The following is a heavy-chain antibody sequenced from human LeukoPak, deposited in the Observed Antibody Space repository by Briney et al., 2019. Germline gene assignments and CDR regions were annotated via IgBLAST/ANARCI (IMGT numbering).Heavy chain of an antibody. D-gene: IGHD3-9*01. V-gene: IGHV3-49*04. CDR2: IRSKAYGGTT. Sequence: GGSLRLSCTASGFTFGDYAMSWVRQAPGKGLEWVSFIRSKAYGGTTQYAASVKGRCTISRDDSKSIAYLQMSSLKTEDTAVYYCTRDRYDILTGYYPPDYWGQGTLVTVSS. CDR1: GFTFGDYA. CDR3: TRDRYDILTGYYPPDY. J-gene: IGHJ4*02.